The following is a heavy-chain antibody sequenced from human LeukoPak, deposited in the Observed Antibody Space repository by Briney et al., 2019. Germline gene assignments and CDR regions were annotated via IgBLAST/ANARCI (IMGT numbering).Heavy chain of an antibody. CDR2: INTNTGNP. CDR3: AREYYYDSSGMGYYYYYMDV. J-gene: IGHJ6*03. V-gene: IGHV7-4-1*02. CDR1: GYTFTDYY. Sequence: ASVKVSCKTSGYTFTDYYIHWVRQAPGQGLEWMGWINTNTGNPTYAQGFTGRFVFSLDTSVSTAYLQISSLKAEDTAVYYCAREYYYDSSGMGYYYYYMDVWGKGTTVTVSS. D-gene: IGHD3-22*01.